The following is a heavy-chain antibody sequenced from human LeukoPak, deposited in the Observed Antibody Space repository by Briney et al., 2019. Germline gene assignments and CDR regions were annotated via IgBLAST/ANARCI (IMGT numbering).Heavy chain of an antibody. CDR2: ITGSGGSI. D-gene: IGHD3-22*01. V-gene: IGHV3-48*02. CDR1: GFTFSTYS. Sequence: PGGSLRLSCAASGFTFSTYSVNWVRQAPGKGLEWVSYITGSGGSIYYADSVKGRFTISRDNARDSLYLQMISLRDEDTAVYYCAREGWDSSGYHPFDYWGQGTLITVSS. CDR3: AREGWDSSGYHPFDY. J-gene: IGHJ4*02.